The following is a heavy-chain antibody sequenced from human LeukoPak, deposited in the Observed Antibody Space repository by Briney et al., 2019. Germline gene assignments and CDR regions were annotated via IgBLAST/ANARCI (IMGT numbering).Heavy chain of an antibody. Sequence: SETLSLNCSVSGGSIISYYRSWIRQPAGKGLEWIGRIHSSGSTNYNPSLKSRVTLSVDTARNQLSLNLQSVTAADTATYYCTRGGTRNDYWGRGTRVTVSS. J-gene: IGHJ4*02. CDR3: TRGGTRNDY. D-gene: IGHD1-14*01. CDR1: GGSIISYY. CDR2: IHSSGST. V-gene: IGHV4-4*07.